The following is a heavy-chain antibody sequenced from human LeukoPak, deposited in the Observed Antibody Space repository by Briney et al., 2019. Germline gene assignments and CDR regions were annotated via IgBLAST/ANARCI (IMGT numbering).Heavy chain of an antibody. Sequence: PSETLSLTCTVSGGSISSGSYYWSWIRQPAGKGLEWIGYIYYSGSTNYNPSLKSRVTISVDTSKNQFSLKLSSVTAADTAVYYCARVSGSSFLFDYWGQGTLVTVSS. CDR1: GGSISSGSYY. J-gene: IGHJ4*02. CDR2: IYYSGST. CDR3: ARVSGSSFLFDY. D-gene: IGHD1-26*01. V-gene: IGHV4-61*10.